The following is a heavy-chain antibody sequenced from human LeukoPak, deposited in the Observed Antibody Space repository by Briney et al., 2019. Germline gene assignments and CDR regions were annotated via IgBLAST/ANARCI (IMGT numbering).Heavy chain of an antibody. CDR1: GFTFSRYA. CDR3: ARNNGMDV. J-gene: IGHJ6*02. Sequence: GGSLRLSCAASGFTFSRYAMSWARQAPGKGLEWVSLIESSGATTYYADSVKGRFTISRDDSKNTLYLQMNSLRAEDTALYHCARNNGMDVWGQGTTVIVSS. CDR2: IESSGATT. V-gene: IGHV3-23*01.